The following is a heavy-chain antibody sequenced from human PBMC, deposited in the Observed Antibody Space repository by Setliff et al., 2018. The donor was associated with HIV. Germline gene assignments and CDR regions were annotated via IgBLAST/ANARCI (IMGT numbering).Heavy chain of an antibody. D-gene: IGHD3-3*01. V-gene: IGHV4-34*01. CDR1: GGSFSDHY. J-gene: IGHJ4*02. CDR3: ARGGGFWSGQLDY. Sequence: SETLSLTCAVYGGSFSDHYWTWIRQPPGKGLEWIGEINQSGISNFNPSLKSRVTMPIDTPQNQFSLKLSSVTAADTAVSFCARGGGFWSGQLDYWGQGTQVTVSS. CDR2: INQSGIS.